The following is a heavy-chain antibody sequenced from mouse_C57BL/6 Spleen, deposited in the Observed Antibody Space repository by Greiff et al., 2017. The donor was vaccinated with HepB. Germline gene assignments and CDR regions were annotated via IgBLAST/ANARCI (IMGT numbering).Heavy chain of an antibody. V-gene: IGHV1-55*01. J-gene: IGHJ3*01. D-gene: IGHD1-1*01. CDR2: IYPGSGST. Sequence: QVQLQQPGAELVKPGASVKMSCKASGYTFTSYWITWVKQRPGQGLEWIGDIYPGSGSTNYNEKFKSKATLTVDTSSSTAYMQLSSLTSEDSAVYDCARDYYGSSYSFAYWGQGTLVTVSA. CDR1: GYTFTSYW. CDR3: ARDYYGSSYSFAY.